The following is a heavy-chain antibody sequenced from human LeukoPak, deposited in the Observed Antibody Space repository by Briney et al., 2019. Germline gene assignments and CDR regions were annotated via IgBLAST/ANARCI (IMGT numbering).Heavy chain of an antibody. CDR3: SNNPHSYYHGSGSYYLNDY. J-gene: IGHJ4*02. D-gene: IGHD3-10*01. CDR1: GFTFSSYE. Sequence: PGGSLRLSCAASGFTFSSYEMNWVRQAPGKGLEWVSYISSSGSTIYYADSVKGRFTISRDNAKNSLYLQMNSLRAEDPAVYYRSNNPHSYYHGSGSYYLNDYWGQGTLVTVSS. V-gene: IGHV3-48*03. CDR2: ISSSGSTI.